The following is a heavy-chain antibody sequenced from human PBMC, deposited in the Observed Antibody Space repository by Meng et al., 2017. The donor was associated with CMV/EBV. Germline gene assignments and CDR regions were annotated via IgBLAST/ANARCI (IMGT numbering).Heavy chain of an antibody. CDR2: IIPILGIA. V-gene: IGHV1-69*04. J-gene: IGHJ5*02. Sequence: TISSYTISWVRQAPGQGLEWMGRIIPILGIANYAQKFQGRVTITADKSTSTAYMELSSLRSEDTAVYYCARDDCSSTSCYREDWFDPWGQGTLVTVSS. CDR1: TISSYT. CDR3: ARDDCSSTSCYREDWFDP. D-gene: IGHD2-2*01.